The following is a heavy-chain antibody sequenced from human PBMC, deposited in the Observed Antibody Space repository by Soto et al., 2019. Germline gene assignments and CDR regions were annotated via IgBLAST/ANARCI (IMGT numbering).Heavy chain of an antibody. D-gene: IGHD3-3*01. V-gene: IGHV3-11*01. CDR2: IDTSSTKI. CDR3: ANYYDLWSGYISPVDY. J-gene: IGHJ4*02. Sequence: QVQLVESGGDLVKPGGSLRLSCAASGYTFSDYYLSWIRQAPGKGLEWISYIDTSSTKIYYADSVKGRFTISRDNGKNSLSLEMNRLRVEDTAVYFCANYYDLWSGYISPVDYWGQGTLVTVSS. CDR1: GYTFSDYY.